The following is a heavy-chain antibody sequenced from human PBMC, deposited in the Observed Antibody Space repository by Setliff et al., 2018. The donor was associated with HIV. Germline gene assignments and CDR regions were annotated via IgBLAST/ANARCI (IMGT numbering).Heavy chain of an antibody. Sequence: SETLSLTCTVSGVSISSGGYFWSWIRQHPGKGLEWIGYIYYSGSTYYNPSLKSRLTISVDTSKNQFSLKLSSVTAADTAVYYCARDSWFDYWGQGTLVTVSS. CDR3: ARDSWFDY. CDR2: IYYSGST. V-gene: IGHV4-31*03. CDR1: GVSISSGGYF. J-gene: IGHJ4*02.